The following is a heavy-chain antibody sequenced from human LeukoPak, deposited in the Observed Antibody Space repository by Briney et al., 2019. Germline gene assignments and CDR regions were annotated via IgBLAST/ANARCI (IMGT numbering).Heavy chain of an antibody. V-gene: IGHV3-23*01. CDR3: AKDQGYSGYGPGDS. CDR2: IGGSGGST. J-gene: IGHJ4*02. Sequence: AGGSLRLSCAASVFTLSSYAMSGVRQGPGKGLEWVSGIGGSGGSTYYADSVKGRFTVSRDNSKNTLYLQMNRLRAEDTAVYYCAKDQGYSGYGPGDSWGQGTLVTVSS. CDR1: VFTLSSYA. D-gene: IGHD5-12*01.